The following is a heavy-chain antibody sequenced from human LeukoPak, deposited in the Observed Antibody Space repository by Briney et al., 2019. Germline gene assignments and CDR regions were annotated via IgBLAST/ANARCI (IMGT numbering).Heavy chain of an antibody. CDR2: ISSSSSYI. CDR1: EFTFSSYS. V-gene: IGHV3-21*06. CDR3: ARDPRISGYSYGLAFWFDP. J-gene: IGHJ5*02. Sequence: PGGSLRLSCAASEFTFSSYSMNWVRQAPGKGLEWVSSISSSSSYIYYADSVKGRFTISRDNAKNSMYLQMNSLRAEDTAVYYCARDPRISGYSYGLAFWFDPWGQGTLVTVSS. D-gene: IGHD5-18*01.